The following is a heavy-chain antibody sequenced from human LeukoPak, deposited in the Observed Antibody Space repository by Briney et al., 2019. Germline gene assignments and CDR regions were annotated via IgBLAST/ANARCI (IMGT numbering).Heavy chain of an antibody. CDR2: INHSGST. Sequence: SSETLSLTCAVYGGSFSGYYWSWIRQPPGKGLEWIGEINHSGSTNYNPSLKSRVTISVDTSKNQFSLKLSSVTAADTAVYYCARDRRTMPRLDIWGQGTMVTVSS. J-gene: IGHJ3*02. CDR1: GGSFSGYY. V-gene: IGHV4-34*01. D-gene: IGHD2-2*01. CDR3: ARDRRTMPRLDI.